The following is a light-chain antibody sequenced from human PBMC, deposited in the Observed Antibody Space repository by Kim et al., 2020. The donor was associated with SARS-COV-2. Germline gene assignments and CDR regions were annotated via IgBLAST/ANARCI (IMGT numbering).Light chain of an antibody. Sequence: DIQLTQSPSFLSASVGDIVTITCRASQGISTYLAWYQQKPGKAPKLLISAASTLQSGVPSRFSGSGSGTEFTLTISSLQPEDFATYYCQQLNSYPLTFGGGTKV. CDR2: AAS. CDR3: QQLNSYPLT. J-gene: IGKJ4*01. V-gene: IGKV1-9*01. CDR1: QGISTY.